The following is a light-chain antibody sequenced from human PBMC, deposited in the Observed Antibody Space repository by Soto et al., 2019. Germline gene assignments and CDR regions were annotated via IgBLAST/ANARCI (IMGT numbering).Light chain of an antibody. Sequence: ALTQPASVSGSPGQSITISCTGTSSGVGGYNYVSWYQQHPGKAPKLMIYDVTNRPSGVSNRFSGSKSGNTASLTISGLQAEDEADYYCSSYTGSNTLEVFGTGTKVTV. CDR3: SSYTGSNTLEV. V-gene: IGLV2-14*03. CDR1: SSGVGGYNY. J-gene: IGLJ1*01. CDR2: DVT.